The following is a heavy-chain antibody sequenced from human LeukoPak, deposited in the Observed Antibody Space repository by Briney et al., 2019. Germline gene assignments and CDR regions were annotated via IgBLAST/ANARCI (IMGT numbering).Heavy chain of an antibody. V-gene: IGHV4-4*09. CDR2: IHTSGST. J-gene: IGHJ4*02. Sequence: SSETLSLTCTVSGGSSSFYYWTWIRQPPGKGLEWIGNIHTSGSTDYNPSPKSRVTMSVDTSKNQFSLRLSSVTAADTAVYYCARPGQSSWWVYFNYWGQGTLVTVSS. D-gene: IGHD2-15*01. CDR1: GGSSSFYY. CDR3: ARPGQSSWWVYFNY.